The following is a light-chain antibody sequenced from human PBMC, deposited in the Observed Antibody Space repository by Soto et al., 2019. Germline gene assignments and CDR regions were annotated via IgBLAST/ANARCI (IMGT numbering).Light chain of an antibody. V-gene: IGKV1-12*01. CDR2: TAS. CDR3: HQANSFPLT. J-gene: IGKJ4*01. CDR1: QCIGSF. Sequence: DIQMTQSPYSVSASVGDRVTIPCRASQCIGSFLALYQEKPGKPPNLLIHTASLVQSGVTSRFSGSGSVTDFTLTINSLPTEDFATYSSHQANSFPLTFGGGTKVEIK.